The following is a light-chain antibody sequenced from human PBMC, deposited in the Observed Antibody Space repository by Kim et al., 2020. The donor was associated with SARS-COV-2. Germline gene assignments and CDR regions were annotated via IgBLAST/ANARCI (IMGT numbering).Light chain of an antibody. CDR2: EDN. CDR1: SGRIASNF. J-gene: IGLJ2*01. CDR3: QSGRL. Sequence: ESPGRTVTISCTRSSGRIASNFVQWYQQRPGSAPTSVIYEDNQRPSWVPDRFSGSIDDSSNSASLTISGLKTEDEADYYCQSGRLFGGGTQLTVL. V-gene: IGLV6-57*03.